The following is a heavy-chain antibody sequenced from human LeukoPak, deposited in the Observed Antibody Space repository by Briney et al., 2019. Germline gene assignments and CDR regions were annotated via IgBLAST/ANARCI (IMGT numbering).Heavy chain of an antibody. CDR2: INSDGSST. Sequence: GGSLRLSCAASGFTFSSYWMHWVRQAPGKGPVWVSRINSDGSSTSYADSVKGRFTISRDNAKNTLYLQMNSLRAEDTAVYYCARGYDFWSGYLAHFDYWGQGTLVTVSS. D-gene: IGHD3-3*01. J-gene: IGHJ4*02. CDR1: GFTFSSYW. CDR3: ARGYDFWSGYLAHFDY. V-gene: IGHV3-74*01.